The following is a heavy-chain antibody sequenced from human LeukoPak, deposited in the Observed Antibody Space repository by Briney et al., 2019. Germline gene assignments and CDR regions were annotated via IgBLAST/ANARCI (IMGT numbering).Heavy chain of an antibody. J-gene: IGHJ4*02. Sequence: PSETLSLTCTVSGGSISSGGYYWSWIRQHPGKGLEWIGDIYYSGSTYYNPSLKSRVTISVDTSKNQFSLKLSSVTAADTAVYYCARDAILGPGYSYGYYFDYWGQGTLVTVSS. CDR2: IYYSGST. V-gene: IGHV4-31*03. CDR3: ARDAILGPGYSYGYYFDY. CDR1: GGSISSGGYY. D-gene: IGHD5-18*01.